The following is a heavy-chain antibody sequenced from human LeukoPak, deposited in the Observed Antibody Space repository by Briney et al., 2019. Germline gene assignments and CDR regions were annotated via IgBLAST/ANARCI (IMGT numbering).Heavy chain of an antibody. Sequence: GGSLRLSCAGSGFTFSSYWMSWVRQAPGKGLEWVADIKQDGREKYYVDSVKGGFTISRDNAKNSLYLQMNSLRTEDTAVYYCARPEGVTNYYDSSGYFRPPEYFQHWGQGTLVTVSS. CDR3: ARPEGVTNYYDSSGYFRPPEYFQH. CDR1: GFTFSSYW. J-gene: IGHJ1*01. D-gene: IGHD3-22*01. V-gene: IGHV3-7*01. CDR2: IKQDGREK.